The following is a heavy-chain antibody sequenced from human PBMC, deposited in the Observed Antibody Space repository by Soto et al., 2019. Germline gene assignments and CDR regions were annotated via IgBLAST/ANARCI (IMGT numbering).Heavy chain of an antibody. V-gene: IGHV4-34*01. Sequence: SETLSLTCAVYGGSFSGYYWSWIRQPPGKGLEWIGEINHSGSTNYNPSLKSRVTISVDTSKNQFSLKLSSVTAADTAVYYCARGRLNYGDYKFDYWGQGTLVTVSS. CDR1: GGSFSGYY. J-gene: IGHJ4*02. D-gene: IGHD4-17*01. CDR2: INHSGST. CDR3: ARGRLNYGDYKFDY.